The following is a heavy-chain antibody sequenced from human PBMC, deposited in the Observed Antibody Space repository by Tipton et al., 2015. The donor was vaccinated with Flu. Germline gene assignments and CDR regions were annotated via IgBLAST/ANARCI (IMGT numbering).Heavy chain of an antibody. CDR3: ARDRGAVDD. CDR1: GFTFSNYW. J-gene: IGHJ4*02. Sequence: GSLRLSCAASGFTFSNYWMHWVRQTPGKGLVWVSRINPDGSYASYADSVKGRFTISRDDAKNTVYLQMNSLRAEDTAVYYCARDRGAVDDWGQGTLVTVSS. CDR2: INPDGSYA. V-gene: IGHV3-74*01.